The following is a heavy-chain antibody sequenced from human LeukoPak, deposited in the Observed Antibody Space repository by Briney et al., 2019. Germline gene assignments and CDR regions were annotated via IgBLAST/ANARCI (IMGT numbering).Heavy chain of an antibody. CDR2: ISYDGSNK. CDR3: ARARRTYYYGSGSYPLLYY. CDR1: GFTFSSYA. J-gene: IGHJ4*02. D-gene: IGHD3-10*01. V-gene: IGHV3-30-3*01. Sequence: PGGSLRLSCAASGFTFSSYAMHWVRQAPGKGLEWVAVISYDGSNKYYADSVKGRFTISRDNSKNTLYLQMNSLRAEDTAVYYCARARRTYYYGSGSYPLLYYWGQGTLVTVSS.